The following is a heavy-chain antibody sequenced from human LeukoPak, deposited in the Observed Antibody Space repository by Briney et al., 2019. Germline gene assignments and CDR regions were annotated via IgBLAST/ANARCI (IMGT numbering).Heavy chain of an antibody. J-gene: IGHJ6*03. CDR3: ARGAGYCSSTSCYGSYYYMDV. CDR2: MNPNSGNT. CDR1: GYTFTSYD. D-gene: IGHD2-2*01. V-gene: IGHV1-8*01. Sequence: ASVKVSCKASGYTFTSYDINWVRQATGQGLEWMGWMNPNSGNTGYAQKFQGRVTMTRNTSISTAYMELGSLRSEDTAVYYCARGAGYCSSTSCYGSYYYMDVWGKGTTVTVSS.